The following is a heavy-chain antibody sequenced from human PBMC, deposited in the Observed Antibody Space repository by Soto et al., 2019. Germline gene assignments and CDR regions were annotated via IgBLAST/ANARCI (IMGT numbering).Heavy chain of an antibody. CDR1: GYTLTELS. Sequence: ASVKVSCKVSGYTLTELSMHWVRQAPGKGLEWMGGFDPEDGETIYAQKFQGRVTITADKSTSTAYMELSSLRSEDTAVYYCAMVRGDFAFDIWGQGTMVTVSS. CDR2: FDPEDGET. D-gene: IGHD3-10*01. CDR3: AMVRGDFAFDI. J-gene: IGHJ3*02. V-gene: IGHV1-24*01.